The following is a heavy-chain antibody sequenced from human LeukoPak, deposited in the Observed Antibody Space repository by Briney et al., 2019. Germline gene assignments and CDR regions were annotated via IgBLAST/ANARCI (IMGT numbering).Heavy chain of an antibody. CDR2: ISGSGDTT. Sequence: GGSLRLSCAASGFTFSRYEMNWVRQAPGKGLEWVSSISGSGDTTYYTGSVKGRFTISRDNSKNALYLQMSSLRAEDTAVYYCAKSQRNDQQVVQRIDYWGQGTLVTVSS. J-gene: IGHJ4*02. CDR3: AKSQRNDQQVVQRIDY. V-gene: IGHV3-23*01. CDR1: GFTFSRYE. D-gene: IGHD2-2*01.